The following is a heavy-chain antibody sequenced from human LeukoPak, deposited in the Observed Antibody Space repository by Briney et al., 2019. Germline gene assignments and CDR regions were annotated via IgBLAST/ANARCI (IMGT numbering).Heavy chain of an antibody. J-gene: IGHJ4*02. D-gene: IGHD6-19*01. V-gene: IGHV3-23*01. CDR3: AKGSPDSSGWYRQYFDY. CDR1: GFTFSSYA. CDR2: ISGSGGST. Sequence: PGGSLRLSCAASGFTFSSYAMSWVRQAPGKGLEWVSAISGSGGSTYYADSVKGRFTISRDNSKNTLYLQMNSLRAEDTAVYYCAKGSPDSSGWYRQYFDYWGQGTLVTVSS.